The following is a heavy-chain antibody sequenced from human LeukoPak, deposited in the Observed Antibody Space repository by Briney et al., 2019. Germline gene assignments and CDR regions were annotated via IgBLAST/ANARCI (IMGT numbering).Heavy chain of an antibody. CDR3: ASGSRNYNNYEGADY. D-gene: IGHD4-11*01. CDR2: INHSGDT. CDR1: GGAFSGYY. Sequence: PSETLSLTCAVYGGAFSGYYWSWIRQPPGKGLEWIGEINHSGDTKYNPSLKRRVSMSVDVSKDQFSLKLTSLTAADTAVYYCASGSRNYNNYEGADYWGQGTLVTVSS. J-gene: IGHJ4*02. V-gene: IGHV4-34*01.